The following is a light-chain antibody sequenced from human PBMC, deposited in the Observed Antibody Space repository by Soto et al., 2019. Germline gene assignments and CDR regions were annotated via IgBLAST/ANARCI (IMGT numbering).Light chain of an antibody. CDR3: QQYGTSPFT. CDR2: AAS. Sequence: EIVLTQSPGTLSLSPGERVTLSCRASQSVSSSYLAWCQQKPGQPPRLLIYAASRRATGIPERFSGSGSGTDFTLTISRLEPEDFAVYYCQQYGTSPFTFGPGTKVDIK. CDR1: QSVSSSY. V-gene: IGKV3-20*01. J-gene: IGKJ3*01.